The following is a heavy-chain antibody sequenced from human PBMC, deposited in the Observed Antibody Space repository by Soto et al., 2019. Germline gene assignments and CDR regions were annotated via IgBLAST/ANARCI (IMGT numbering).Heavy chain of an antibody. J-gene: IGHJ5*01. D-gene: IGHD1-1*01. CDR3: ATDTGTSPIDS. V-gene: IGHV3-48*01. CDR2: ISSSTSTI. Sequence: GGSLRLSCAASGFTFSSYSMNWVRQAPWKGLEWVSYISSSTSTIYYADSVKGRFTISRDNAKNSLYLQMNSLRAEDTAVYYCATDTGTSPIDSWGQGTLVTVSS. CDR1: GFTFSSYS.